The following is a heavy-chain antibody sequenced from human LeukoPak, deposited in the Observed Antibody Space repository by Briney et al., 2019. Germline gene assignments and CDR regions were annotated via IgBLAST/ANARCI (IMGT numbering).Heavy chain of an antibody. V-gene: IGHV1-69*05. CDR2: IIPIFGTA. Sequence: SVKLSCKASGGTLSSYAISWVRQAPGQGLEWMGRIIPIFGTANYAQTFQGRVTITTDESTSTAYMELSSLRFEDTAVYYCASELYCSSGWDYWGQGTLVTVSS. J-gene: IGHJ4*02. D-gene: IGHD2-2*01. CDR1: GGTLSSYA. CDR3: ASELYCSSGWDY.